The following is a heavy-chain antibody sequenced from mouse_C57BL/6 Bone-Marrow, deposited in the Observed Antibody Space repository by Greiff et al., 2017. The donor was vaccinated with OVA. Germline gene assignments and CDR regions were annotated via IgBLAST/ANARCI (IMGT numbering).Heavy chain of an antibody. V-gene: IGHV14-4*01. J-gene: IGHJ2*01. CDR1: GYNIKDDY. CDR2: IDPENGDT. CDR3: TTGPPDY. Sequence: VQLQQSGAELVRPGASVKLSCTASGYNIKDDYMHWVKQRPEQGLEWIGWIDPENGDTEYASKFQGKATITADTSSNTAYLQLSSLTSEDTAVYYCTTGPPDYWGQGTTLTVSS.